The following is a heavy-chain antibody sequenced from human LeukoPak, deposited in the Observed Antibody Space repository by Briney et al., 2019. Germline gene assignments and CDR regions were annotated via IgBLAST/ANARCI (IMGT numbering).Heavy chain of an antibody. CDR2: IYGDGSFT. CDR3: ARVYETNDYLY. D-gene: IGHD3-22*01. J-gene: IGHJ4*02. Sequence: GGSLRLSCAASGFTFSNFWMHWVRQAPGKGLVWVALIYGDGSFTRYADSVKGRFTISRDNAKNTVYLQMNSLRVEDTAVYYCARVYETNDYLYWGQGSLVTVSS. CDR1: GFTFSNFW. V-gene: IGHV3-74*01.